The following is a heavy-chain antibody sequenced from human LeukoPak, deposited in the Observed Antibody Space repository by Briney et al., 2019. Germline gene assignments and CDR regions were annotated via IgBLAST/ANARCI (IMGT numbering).Heavy chain of an antibody. D-gene: IGHD2-2*01. Sequence: GASVKVSCKASGGTFSSYAISWVRQAPGQGLEWMGGIIPIFGTANYAQKFQGRVTITADESTSTAYMELSSLRSEDTAVYYCARLDCGSTSCLFDYWGQGTLVTVSS. CDR3: ARLDCGSTSCLFDY. V-gene: IGHV1-69*13. CDR2: IIPIFGTA. J-gene: IGHJ4*02. CDR1: GGTFSSYA.